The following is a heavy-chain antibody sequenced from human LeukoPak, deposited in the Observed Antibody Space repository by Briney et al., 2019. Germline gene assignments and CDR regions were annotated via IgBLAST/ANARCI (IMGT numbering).Heavy chain of an antibody. CDR3: ARDPGQGSGSYQSGGSY. CDR1: GFTFDDNA. D-gene: IGHD3-10*01. Sequence: GGSLRLSCAASGFTFDDNAMHWVRQAPGKGLEWVSGISGNSGSTGYADSVKGRFTISRDNARNTLYLQMNSLRAEDTAVYYCARDPGQGSGSYQSGGSYWGQGTLVAVSS. CDR2: ISGNSGST. V-gene: IGHV3-9*01. J-gene: IGHJ4*02.